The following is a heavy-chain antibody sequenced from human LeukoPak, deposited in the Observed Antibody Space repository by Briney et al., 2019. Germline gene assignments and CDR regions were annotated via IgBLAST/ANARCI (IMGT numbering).Heavy chain of an antibody. CDR3: ARAYSSSPIPTVYYYMDV. D-gene: IGHD6-6*01. Sequence: ASVKVSCKASGYTFTSYGISWVRQAPGQGLEWMGWISGYNGNTKYAQNLQGRATMTTGTSTNTAYMELRSLRYDDTAVYYCARAYSSSPIPTVYYYMDVWGIGTTVTVSS. CDR1: GYTFTSYG. V-gene: IGHV1-18*01. J-gene: IGHJ6*03. CDR2: ISGYNGNT.